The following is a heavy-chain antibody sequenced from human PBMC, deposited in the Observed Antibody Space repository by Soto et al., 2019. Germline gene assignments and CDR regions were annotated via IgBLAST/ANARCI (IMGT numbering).Heavy chain of an antibody. Sequence: QVQLQQWGAGLLKPSETLSLTCAVYGGSFSGYYWTWIRQPPGTGLEWIGEINHSGSTNYNPSLTSRVTISVDTSKTQFSLKLTSVTAADTAVYYCARDKITGLFAYWGQGTLVTVSS. CDR1: GGSFSGYY. CDR3: ARDKITGLFAY. J-gene: IGHJ4*02. V-gene: IGHV4-34*01. D-gene: IGHD2-8*02. CDR2: INHSGST.